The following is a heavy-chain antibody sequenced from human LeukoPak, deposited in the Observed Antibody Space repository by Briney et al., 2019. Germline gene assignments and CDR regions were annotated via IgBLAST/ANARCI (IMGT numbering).Heavy chain of an antibody. D-gene: IGHD7-27*01. Sequence: PGGSLRLSCAASGFTFSNYEMNWVRQAPGKGLEWVSYISSNGSTIYYADSVKGRFTISRDNAKKSLYLQMNSIRAKDTAVYYCARETTGGYNYYYYYMDVWGKGTTVTVSS. J-gene: IGHJ6*03. V-gene: IGHV3-48*03. CDR1: GFTFSNYE. CDR3: ARETTGGYNYYYYYMDV. CDR2: ISSNGSTI.